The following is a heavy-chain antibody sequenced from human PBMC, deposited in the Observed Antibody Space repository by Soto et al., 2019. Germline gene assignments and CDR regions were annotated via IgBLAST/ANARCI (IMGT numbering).Heavy chain of an antibody. D-gene: IGHD6-13*01. CDR2: IYYSGST. CDR1: GGSISSYY. J-gene: IGHJ5*02. CDR3: AGGSSWYDVDWFDP. Sequence: PSETLSLTCTVSGGSISSYYWGWIRQPPGKGLEWIGYIYYSGSTNYNPSLKSRVTISVDTSKNQFSLKLSSVTAADTAVYYCAGGSSWYDVDWFDPWGPGTLVTVSS. V-gene: IGHV4-59*08.